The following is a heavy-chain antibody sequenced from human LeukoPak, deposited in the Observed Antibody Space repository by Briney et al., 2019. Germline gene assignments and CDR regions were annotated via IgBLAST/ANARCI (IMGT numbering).Heavy chain of an antibody. D-gene: IGHD6-19*01. CDR1: VGSTIGYW. J-gene: IGHJ5*02. CDR2: IRYNGNT. CDR3: ARYAALSGPNWLDP. V-gene: IGHV4-59*01. Sequence: PSKTLSLTCMVPVGSTIGYWGSWIRHPPGKGLEWIGNIRYNGNTYSNPSLKSRVTISVDTSKNQFSMKLSSVTAADTAMYYCARYAALSGPNWLDPWGRGTLVTVSS.